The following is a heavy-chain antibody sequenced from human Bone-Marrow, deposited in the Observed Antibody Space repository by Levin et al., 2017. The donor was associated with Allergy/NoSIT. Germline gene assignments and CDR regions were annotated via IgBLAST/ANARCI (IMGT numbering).Heavy chain of an antibody. CDR1: GFTFSSYA. J-gene: IGHJ4*02. CDR2: ISGSGGST. CDR3: AKDPIAVAGHQYYFDY. V-gene: IGHV3-23*01. Sequence: PGGSLRLSCAASGFTFSSYAMSWVRQAPGKGLEWVSAISGSGGSTYYADSVKGRFTISRDNSKNTLYLQMNSLRAEDTAVYYCAKDPIAVAGHQYYFDYWGQGTLVTVSS. D-gene: IGHD6-19*01.